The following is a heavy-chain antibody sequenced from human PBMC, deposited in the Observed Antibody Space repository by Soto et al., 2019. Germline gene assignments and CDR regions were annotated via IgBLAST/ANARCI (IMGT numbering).Heavy chain of an antibody. D-gene: IGHD3-22*01. CDR3: AKARITMIVVVITPYFDY. V-gene: IGHV3-23*01. CDR1: GFTFSSYA. CDR2: ISGSGGST. Sequence: PGGSLRLSCAASGFTFSSYAMSWVRQAPGKGLEWVSAISGSGGSTYYADSVRGRFTISRDNSKNTLYLQMNSLRAEDTAVYYCAKARITMIVVVITPYFDYWGQGTLVTV. J-gene: IGHJ4*02.